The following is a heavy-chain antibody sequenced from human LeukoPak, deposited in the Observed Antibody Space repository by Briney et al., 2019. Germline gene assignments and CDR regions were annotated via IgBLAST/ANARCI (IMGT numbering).Heavy chain of an antibody. J-gene: IGHJ3*02. D-gene: IGHD6-13*01. V-gene: IGHV3-30-3*01. CDR2: ISYDGSNK. CDR3: ARTAAGTPTAFDI. Sequence: GRSLRLSCAASGFTFSSYAMHWVRQAPGKGLEWVAVISYDGSNKYYADSVKGRFTISRDNSKNTLYLQMNSLRAEDTAVYYCARTAAGTPTAFDIWGQGTMVTVSS. CDR1: GFTFSSYA.